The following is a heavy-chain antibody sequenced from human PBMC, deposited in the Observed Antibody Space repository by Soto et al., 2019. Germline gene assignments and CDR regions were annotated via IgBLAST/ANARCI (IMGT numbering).Heavy chain of an antibody. CDR2: ISAYNGNT. CDR1: GYTFTSYG. Sequence: ASVKVSCKASGYTFTSYGISWVRQAPGQGLEWMGWISAYNGNTNYAQKLQGRVTMTTDTSTSTAYMELRSLRSDDTAVYYCAREGTIFGVVQGFDYWGQGTLVTVSS. D-gene: IGHD3-3*01. J-gene: IGHJ4*02. CDR3: AREGTIFGVVQGFDY. V-gene: IGHV1-18*01.